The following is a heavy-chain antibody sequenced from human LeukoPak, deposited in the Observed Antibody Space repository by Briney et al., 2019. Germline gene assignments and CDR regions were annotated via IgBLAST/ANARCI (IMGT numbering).Heavy chain of an antibody. CDR1: GGSFSGYY. J-gene: IGHJ5*02. V-gene: IGHV3-15*07. D-gene: IGHD3-22*01. CDR2: IRSNSDGGTI. Sequence: LTCAVYGGSFSGYYWSWIRQPPGKGLEWVGRIRSNSDGGTIDYAAPVKGRFTLSRDDSKTTLYLQMNSLQTEDTAVYYCATDFYDSTWGQGTLVTVSS. CDR3: ATDFYDST.